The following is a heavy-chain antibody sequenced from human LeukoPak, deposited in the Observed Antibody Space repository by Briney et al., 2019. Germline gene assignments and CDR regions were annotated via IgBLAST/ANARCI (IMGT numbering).Heavy chain of an antibody. J-gene: IGHJ4*02. Sequence: ASVKVSCKTSGYTFTGQYLHWVRQAPGQGLEWMGWISAYSGKTDYPQKFQGRVTMTTDPSTTTAYMELENLRSDDTAMYYCTASGWSKPYYFDSWGQGTLVTVSS. CDR1: GYTFTGQY. CDR3: TASGWSKPYYFDS. V-gene: IGHV1-18*01. D-gene: IGHD6-19*01. CDR2: ISAYSGKT.